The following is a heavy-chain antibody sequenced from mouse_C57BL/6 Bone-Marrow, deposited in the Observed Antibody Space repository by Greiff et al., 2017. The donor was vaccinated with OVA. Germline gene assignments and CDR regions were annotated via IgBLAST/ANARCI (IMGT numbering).Heavy chain of an antibody. CDR1: GYTFTSYW. J-gene: IGHJ3*01. CDR3: ARSGNFWFAY. Sequence: QVQLQQPGAELVKPGASVKLSCKASGYTFTSYWMHWVKQRPGRGLERIGRIDPNSGGTKYNEKFKSKATLTVDKPSSTAYMQLSSLTSEDSAVYYCARSGNFWFAYWGQGTLVTVSA. D-gene: IGHD2-1*01. CDR2: IDPNSGGT. V-gene: IGHV1-72*01.